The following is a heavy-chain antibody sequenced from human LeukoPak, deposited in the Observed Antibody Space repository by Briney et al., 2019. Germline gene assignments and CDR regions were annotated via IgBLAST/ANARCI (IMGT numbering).Heavy chain of an antibody. CDR2: IIPILGIA. V-gene: IGHV1-69*02. CDR3: AKSTYYYDSSGYYPEDY. CDR1: GYTFTGYY. Sequence: SVKVSCKASGYTFTGYYMHWVRQAPGQGLEWMGRIIPILGIANYAQKFQGRVTITADKSTSTAYMELSSLRSEDTAVYYCAKSTYYYDSSGYYPEDYWGQGTLVTVSS. D-gene: IGHD3-22*01. J-gene: IGHJ4*02.